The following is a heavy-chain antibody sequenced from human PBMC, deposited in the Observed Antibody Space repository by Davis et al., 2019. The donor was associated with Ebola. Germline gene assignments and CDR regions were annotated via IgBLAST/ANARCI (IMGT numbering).Heavy chain of an antibody. V-gene: IGHV1-69*02. CDR1: GGTLSRFT. CDR3: ARYAGGSGQELFDP. J-gene: IGHJ5*02. D-gene: IGHD2-15*01. Sequence: SVKVSCKASGGTLSRFTVSWVRQAPGQGLEWMGRIIPILGIAKYAQKFQGRVTITADKSTNTAHMELSSLRSDDTAVYYCARYAGGSGQELFDPWGQGTLVTVSS. CDR2: IIPILGIA.